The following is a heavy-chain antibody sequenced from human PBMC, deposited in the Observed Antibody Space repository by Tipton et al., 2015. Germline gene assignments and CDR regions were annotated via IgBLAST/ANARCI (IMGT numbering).Heavy chain of an antibody. Sequence: TLSLTCTVSGGSISSGSYYWSWIRQPAGKGLEWIGRIYTSGSTNYNPSPKSRVTISVDTSKNQFSLKLSSVTAADTAVYYCAREPVGATITAIDPWGQGTLVTVSS. D-gene: IGHD1-26*01. CDR2: IYTSGST. CDR1: GGSISSGSYY. J-gene: IGHJ5*02. V-gene: IGHV4-61*02. CDR3: AREPVGATITAIDP.